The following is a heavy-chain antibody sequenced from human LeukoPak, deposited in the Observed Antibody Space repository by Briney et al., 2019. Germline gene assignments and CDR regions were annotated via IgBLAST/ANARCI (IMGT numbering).Heavy chain of an antibody. CDR3: ARQRGSGWYVGNWFDP. CDR2: ISSSGGTI. V-gene: IGHV3-48*03. D-gene: IGHD6-19*01. J-gene: IGHJ5*02. CDR1: GFTFSSYE. Sequence: PGGSLRLSCAASGFTFSSYEMNWVRQAPGKGLEWVSYISSSGGTIYYADSVKGRFTISRDNAKNSLYLQMNSLRAEDTAVYYCARQRGSGWYVGNWFDPWGQGTLVTVSS.